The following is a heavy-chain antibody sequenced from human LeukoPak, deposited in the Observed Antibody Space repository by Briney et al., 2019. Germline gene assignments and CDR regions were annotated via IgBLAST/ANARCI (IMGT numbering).Heavy chain of an antibody. V-gene: IGHV1-18*01. CDR2: ISAYNGNA. J-gene: IGHJ6*02. D-gene: IGHD2-15*01. CDR1: GDTFTSYG. Sequence: GASVKVSCKASGDTFTSYGISWVRQAPGQGLEWMGWISAYNGNANYAQKLQGRVTMTTDTSTSTAYMELRSLRSDDTAVYYCARDLGWRHSYYYGMDVWGQGTTVTVSS. CDR3: ARDLGWRHSYYYGMDV.